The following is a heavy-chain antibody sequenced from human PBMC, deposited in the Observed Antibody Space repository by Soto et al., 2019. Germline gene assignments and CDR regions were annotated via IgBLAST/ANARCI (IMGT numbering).Heavy chain of an antibody. D-gene: IGHD2-2*01. CDR1: GFPFIDYY. Sequence: SFACWGFPFIDYYIIFVLQSPGKGLYCLSSISSSVSTTHYADSLKGRFNISRDNAKNALYLQMNSLRVEDSAIYYCARSWQKFCTSRSCYGHNWLETWGRGTLV. V-gene: IGHV3-11*01. CDR3: ARSWQKFCTSRSCYGHNWLET. J-gene: IGHJ5*02. CDR2: ISSSVSTT.